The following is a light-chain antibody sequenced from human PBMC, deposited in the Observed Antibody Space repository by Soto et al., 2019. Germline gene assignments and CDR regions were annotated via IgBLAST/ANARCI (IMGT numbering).Light chain of an antibody. Sequence: DIQMTQSASTLSASLGDRVTITCRARQSISSWLAWYQQKQGKAPKLLMYDASSLESGVPARFSGSGYGTDFNLIISSLQTEDFATYYCQQSYSTLITFGQGTRLEI. CDR3: QQSYSTLIT. CDR1: QSISSW. CDR2: DAS. J-gene: IGKJ5*01. V-gene: IGKV1-5*01.